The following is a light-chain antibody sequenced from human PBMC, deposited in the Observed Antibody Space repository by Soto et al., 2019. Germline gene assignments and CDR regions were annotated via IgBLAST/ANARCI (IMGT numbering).Light chain of an antibody. CDR2: RAS. J-gene: IGKJ1*01. V-gene: IGKV1-5*03. CDR1: QSISSW. CDR3: QQYSGIWT. Sequence: IQMTHSPSALSASVGDRVTITCRASQSISSWLAWYQQKPGKAPKLLIYRASTLESGVPSRFGGAESGTEFTLTISSLQPDDFATYYCQQYSGIWTFGQGTKVDIK.